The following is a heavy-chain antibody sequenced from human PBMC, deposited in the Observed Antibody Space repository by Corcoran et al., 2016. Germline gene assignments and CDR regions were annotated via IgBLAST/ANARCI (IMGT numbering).Heavy chain of an antibody. CDR1: GYTFTSYY. D-gene: IGHD6-19*01. J-gene: IGHJ3*02. Sequence: QVQLVQSGAEVKKPGASVKVSCKASGYTFTSYYMHWVRQAPGQGLEWMGIINPSGGSTSYAQKFQGRVTMTRDTSTSTVYRELSRLRYVDTAVYYCAKVDSSGWSNAFDIWGQGTMVTVSS. V-gene: IGHV1-46*01. CDR3: AKVDSSGWSNAFDI. CDR2: INPSGGST.